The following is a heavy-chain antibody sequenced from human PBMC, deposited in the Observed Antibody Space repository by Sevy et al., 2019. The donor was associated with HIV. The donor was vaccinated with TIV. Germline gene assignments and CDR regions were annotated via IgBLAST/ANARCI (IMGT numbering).Heavy chain of an antibody. V-gene: IGHV3-30-3*01. CDR1: GFTFSSYA. D-gene: IGHD2-8*02. CDR3: ARDPLVFDFYYYMDV. J-gene: IGHJ6*03. Sequence: GGSLRLSCVASGFTFSSYAVHWVRQAPGKGLEWVAVISYDGNKKYYADSVKGRFTISRDNSKNTVSLQMNSLRTEDTAVYYLARDPLVFDFYYYMDVWGKGTTVTVSS. CDR2: ISYDGNKK.